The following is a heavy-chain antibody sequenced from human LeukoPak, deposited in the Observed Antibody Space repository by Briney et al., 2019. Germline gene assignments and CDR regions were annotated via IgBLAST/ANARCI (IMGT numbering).Heavy chain of an antibody. Sequence: PSETLFLTCTASGGSISSYYWSWIRQPPGKGLEWIGYIYYSGSTNYNPSLKRRVTISVDTSKNQFSLKLSSVTAADTAVYYCARIHSSSWYMNWYFDLWGRGTLVTVSS. V-gene: IGHV4-59*01. CDR1: GGSISSYY. J-gene: IGHJ2*01. D-gene: IGHD6-13*01. CDR3: ARIHSSSWYMNWYFDL. CDR2: IYYSGST.